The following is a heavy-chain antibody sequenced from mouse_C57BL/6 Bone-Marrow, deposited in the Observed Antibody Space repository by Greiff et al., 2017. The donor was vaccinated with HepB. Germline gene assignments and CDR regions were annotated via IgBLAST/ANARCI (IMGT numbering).Heavy chain of an antibody. CDR2: IHPNSGST. D-gene: IGHD4-1*01. CDR3: ARRELGRGYFDY. V-gene: IGHV1-64*01. CDR1: GYTFTSYW. J-gene: IGHJ2*01. Sequence: QVQLKQPGAELVKPGASVKLSCKASGYTFTSYWMHWVKQRPGQGLEWIGMIHPNSGSTNYNEKFKSKATLTVDKSSSTAYMQLSSLTSEDAAVYYCARRELGRGYFDYWGQGTTLTVSS.